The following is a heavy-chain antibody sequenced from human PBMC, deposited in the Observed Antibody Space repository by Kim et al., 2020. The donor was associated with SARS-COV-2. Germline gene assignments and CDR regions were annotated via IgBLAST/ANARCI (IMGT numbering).Heavy chain of an antibody. J-gene: IGHJ4*02. D-gene: IGHD6-19*01. V-gene: IGHV2-5*01. Sequence: SPSLKSRITITKDTSKNQVVLTMTNMDPVDTATYYCAHRLTAVAGSYFDYWGQGTLVTVSS. CDR3: AHRLTAVAGSYFDY.